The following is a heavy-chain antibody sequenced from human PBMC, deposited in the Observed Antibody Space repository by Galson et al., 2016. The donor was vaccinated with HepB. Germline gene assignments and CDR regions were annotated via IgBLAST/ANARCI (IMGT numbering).Heavy chain of an antibody. J-gene: IGHJ4*02. Sequence: SVKVSCKASGFTFSNFPIHWVRQAPGQRPEWMGRINPGNDNTKFSQTLQGRVTLTVDTSATTAYMALTNPTSEDTALYYCATTLKPLQHFLTFWGQGTLLTVSS. CDR2: INPGNDNT. D-gene: IGHD3/OR15-3a*01. CDR3: ATTLKPLQHFLTF. V-gene: IGHV1-3*01. CDR1: GFTFSNFP.